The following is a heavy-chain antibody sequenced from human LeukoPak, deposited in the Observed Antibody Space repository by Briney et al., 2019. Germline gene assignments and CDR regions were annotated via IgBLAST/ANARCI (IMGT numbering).Heavy chain of an antibody. J-gene: IGHJ4*02. V-gene: IGHV3-15*01. CDR2: IKSKTDGGTT. CDR1: GFTFSNAW. Sequence: PGGSLRLSCAASGFTFSNAWMSWVRQAPGKGLEWVGRIKSKTDGGTTDYAAPVKGRFTISRDDSKNTLYLQMNSLKTEDTAVYYCTTGDDWYEYPGSYWGQGTLVTVSS. D-gene: IGHD2-21*01. CDR3: TTGDDWYEYPGSY.